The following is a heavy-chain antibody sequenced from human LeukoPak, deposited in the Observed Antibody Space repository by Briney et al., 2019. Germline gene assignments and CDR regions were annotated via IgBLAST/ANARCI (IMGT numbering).Heavy chain of an antibody. Sequence: GGSLRLSCAASGFTFSSYAMHWVRQAPGKGLEWVAVISYDGSNKYYADSVKGRFTISRDNSKNTLFLQMNSLRGEDTAVYYCARGAARMVEMATIISFEYWGQGILVTVSS. D-gene: IGHD5-24*01. CDR2: ISYDGSNK. V-gene: IGHV3-30*04. CDR1: GFTFSSYA. J-gene: IGHJ4*02. CDR3: ARGAARMVEMATIISFEY.